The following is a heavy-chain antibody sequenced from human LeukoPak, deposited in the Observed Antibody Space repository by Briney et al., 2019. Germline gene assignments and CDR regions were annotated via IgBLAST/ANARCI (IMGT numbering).Heavy chain of an antibody. CDR2: IYASGST. CDR3: ARESIAAEPFDY. D-gene: IGHD6-13*01. V-gene: IGHV4-4*07. Sequence: PSEPLTLTCTVSGGSISSYYWSWIRQPAGKGLEWIARIYASGSTNYNPSLKSRVTMSVDTSKNQFSLKLSSVTAADTAVYYCARESIAAEPFDYWGQGTLVTVSS. J-gene: IGHJ4*02. CDR1: GGSISSYY.